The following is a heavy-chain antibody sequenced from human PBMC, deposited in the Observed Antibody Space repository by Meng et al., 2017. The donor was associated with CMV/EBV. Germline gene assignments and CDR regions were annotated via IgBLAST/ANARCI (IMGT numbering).Heavy chain of an antibody. CDR2: IHNRGST. CDR1: GGSSSGYY. J-gene: IGHJ2*01. D-gene: IGHD2-2*01. Sequence: SETLSPTCPLYGGSSSGYYWSWIRQRPGKGLEWVGEIHNRGSTNYNPSLRSRVTISVDTSTNQFSLKLSSVTAADTAVYYCASGRYQLRYSPYWYFDLWGRGTLVTVSS. CDR3: ASGRYQLRYSPYWYFDL. V-gene: IGHV4-34*01.